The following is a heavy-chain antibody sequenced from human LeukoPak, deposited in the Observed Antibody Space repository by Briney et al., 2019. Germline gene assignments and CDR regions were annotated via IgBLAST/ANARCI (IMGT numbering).Heavy chain of an antibody. V-gene: IGHV7-4-1*02. D-gene: IGHD6-19*01. CDR2: INTNTGNP. CDR1: GYTFSNYY. CDR3: ARDLGSSGGYRGNY. J-gene: IGHJ4*02. Sequence: GASVKVSCKASGYTFSNYYIHWVRQAPGQGLEWMGWINTNTGNPTYAQGFTGRFVFSLDTSVSTAYLQISSLKAEDTAVYYCARDLGSSGGYRGNYWGQGTLVTVSS.